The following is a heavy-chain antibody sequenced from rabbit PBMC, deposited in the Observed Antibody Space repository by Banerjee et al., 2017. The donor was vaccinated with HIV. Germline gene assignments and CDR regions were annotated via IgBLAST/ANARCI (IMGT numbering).Heavy chain of an antibody. J-gene: IGHJ4*01. CDR2: INTGRGST. CDR1: GFDFSSNYW. Sequence: QEHLEESGGDLVQPGGSLTLSCKASGFDFSSNYWTCWVRQAPGKGLEWIACINTGRGSTYYASWAKGRFTISKTSSTTVTLQMTSLTAADTATYFCARSYLTNDYGGYWGLWGQGTLVTVS. V-gene: IGHV1S45*01. CDR3: ARSYLTNDYGGYWGL. D-gene: IGHD2-1*01.